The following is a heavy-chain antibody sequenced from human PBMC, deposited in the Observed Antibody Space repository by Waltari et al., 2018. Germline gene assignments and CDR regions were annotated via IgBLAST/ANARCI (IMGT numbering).Heavy chain of an antibody. CDR1: GFTFSSYD. J-gene: IGHJ5*02. D-gene: IGHD2-15*01. CDR3: ARSLGYCSGGSCPNWFDP. Sequence: EVQLVESGGGLVQPGGSLRLSCAASGFTFSSYDMNWVRQAPGQGLEWVSYISSSGSTIYYADSVKGRFTISRDNAKNSLYLQMNSLRAEDTAVYYCARSLGYCSGGSCPNWFDPWGQGTLVTVSS. V-gene: IGHV3-48*03. CDR2: ISSSGSTI.